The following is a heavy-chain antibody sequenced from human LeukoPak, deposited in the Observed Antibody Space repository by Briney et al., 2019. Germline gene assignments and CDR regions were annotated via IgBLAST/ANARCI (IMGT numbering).Heavy chain of an antibody. CDR1: GYSLRNGYH. V-gene: IGHV4-38-2*02. J-gene: IGHJ4*02. CDR2: VSLSGSP. Sequence: PSETLSLTCSVSGYSLRNGYHWAWFRQPPGKRLEWLGSVSLSGSPYDNLYFKSRVNMSVEASKNQFSLKMRAVTAADSAVYFCARSEINDYSRFWGQGILVTVSS. D-gene: IGHD4-11*01. CDR3: ARSEINDYSRF.